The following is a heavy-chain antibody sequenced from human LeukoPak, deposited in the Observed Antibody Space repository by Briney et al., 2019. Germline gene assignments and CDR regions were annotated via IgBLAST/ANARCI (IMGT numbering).Heavy chain of an antibody. V-gene: IGHV4-59*08. D-gene: IGHD3-9*01. CDR2: IYYTGST. CDR1: GGSISSYY. Sequence: SETLSLTCTVSGGSISSYYWNWIRQPPGKGLECIGYIYYTGSTNYNPSLKSRVTISVDASKNQFPLKLNSVTATDTAVYYCARSGTSRYYFYGVDVWGQGTTVTVSS. CDR3: ARSGTSRYYFYGVDV. J-gene: IGHJ6*02.